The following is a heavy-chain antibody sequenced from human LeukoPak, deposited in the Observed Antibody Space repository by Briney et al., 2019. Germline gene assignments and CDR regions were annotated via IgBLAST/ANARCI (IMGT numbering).Heavy chain of an antibody. CDR1: GFTVSSNY. J-gene: IGHJ4*02. CDR3: AKDTKPTLVTPDF. CDR2: IYSGGST. V-gene: IGHV3-66*01. Sequence: GGSLRLSCAASGFTVSSNYMSWVRQAPGKGLEWVSVIYSGGSTYYADSVKGRFTISRDNSKNTLYLQMNSLRAEDTAVYYCAKDTKPTLVTPDFWGQGTLVTVSS. D-gene: IGHD4-23*01.